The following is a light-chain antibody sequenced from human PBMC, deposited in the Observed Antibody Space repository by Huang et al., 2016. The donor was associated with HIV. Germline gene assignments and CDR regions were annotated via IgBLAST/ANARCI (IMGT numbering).Light chain of an antibody. V-gene: IGKV4-1*01. CDR2: WAS. J-gene: IGKJ2*01. Sequence: DIVMTQSPDSLAVSLGARATINCKASQSIFFRSNSGNYVAWYQQKPGQPPKLLIFWASTRASGVPDRFSGSGSGTDFTLTISSLQAEDVAVYYCQQYYTTPYTFGQGTKLDIK. CDR1: QSIFFRSNSGNY. CDR3: QQYYTTPYT.